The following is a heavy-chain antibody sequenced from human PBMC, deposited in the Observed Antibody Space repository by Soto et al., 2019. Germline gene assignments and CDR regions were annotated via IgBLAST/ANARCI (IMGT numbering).Heavy chain of an antibody. CDR2: INPNNGNT. CDR1: GYTFTSYY. J-gene: IGHJ4*02. V-gene: IGHV1-46*01. CDR3: ARALQYYYDSSVGY. D-gene: IGHD3-22*01. Sequence: ASVKVSCKASGYTFTSYYMHWVRQAPGQGLEWMGIINPNNGNTSYAQKLQGRVTMTTDTSTSTAYMELRSLRSDDTAVYYCARALQYYYDSSVGYWGQGTLVTVSS.